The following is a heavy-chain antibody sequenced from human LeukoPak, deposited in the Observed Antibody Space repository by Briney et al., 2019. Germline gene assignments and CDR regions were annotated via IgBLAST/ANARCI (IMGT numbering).Heavy chain of an antibody. CDR3: ARGSTIFGVVIIPRNWFDP. V-gene: IGHV4-34*01. D-gene: IGHD3-3*01. J-gene: IGHJ5*02. CDR2: INHSGST. Sequence: PSETLSLTCAVYGGSFSGYYWSWIRQPPGKGLEWIGEINHSGSTNYNPSLKSRVTISVDTSKNQFSLKLSSVTAADTAVYYCARGSTIFGVVIIPRNWFDPWGQGTLVTVSS. CDR1: GGSFSGYY.